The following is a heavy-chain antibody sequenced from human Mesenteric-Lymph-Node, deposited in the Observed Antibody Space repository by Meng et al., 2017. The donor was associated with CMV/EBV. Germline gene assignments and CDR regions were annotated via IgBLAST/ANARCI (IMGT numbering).Heavy chain of an antibody. V-gene: IGHV3-15*01. CDR1: GFTFSNAW. D-gene: IGHD3-10*01. Sequence: GESLKISCAASGFTFSNAWMSWVRQAPGKGLEWVGRIKSKTDGGTTDYAAPVKGRFTISRDDSKNTLYLQMNSLKTEDTAVYYCTTDVWFGDYYGMDGWGQGTTVTVSS. CDR3: TTDVWFGDYYGMDG. J-gene: IGHJ6*02. CDR2: IKSKTDGGTT.